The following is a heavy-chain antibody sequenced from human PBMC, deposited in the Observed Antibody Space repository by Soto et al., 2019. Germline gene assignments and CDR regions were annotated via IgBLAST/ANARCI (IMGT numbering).Heavy chain of an antibody. CDR2: ISGSGGST. Sequence: GGSLRLSCAASGFTFSSYAMSWVRQAPGKGLEWVSAISGSGGSTYYADSVKGRFTISRDNSKNTLYLQMNSLRAEDTAVYYCAKDNVGSGYPQPLDYWGQGTLVTVSS. J-gene: IGHJ4*02. CDR3: AKDNVGSGYPQPLDY. D-gene: IGHD3-22*01. CDR1: GFTFSSYA. V-gene: IGHV3-23*01.